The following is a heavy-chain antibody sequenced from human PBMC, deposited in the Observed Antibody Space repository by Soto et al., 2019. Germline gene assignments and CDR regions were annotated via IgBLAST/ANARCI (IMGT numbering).Heavy chain of an antibody. CDR2: INPDNGNT. CDR1: GYTFTRCT. V-gene: IGHV1-3*01. J-gene: IGHJ5*02. Sequence: RASVKVSCKASGYTFTRCTMNWVRQAPGQRLEWMGWINPDNGNTKSSQKFQDRVIITRDTSASTAYMDLSSLRSEDTAVYYCARGIATGQLDPWGQGTLVTVSS. CDR3: ARGIATGQLDP. D-gene: IGHD2-15*01.